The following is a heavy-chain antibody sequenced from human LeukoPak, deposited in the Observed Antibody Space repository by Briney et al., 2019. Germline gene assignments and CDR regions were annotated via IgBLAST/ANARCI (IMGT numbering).Heavy chain of an antibody. CDR1: GYSINNNYY. J-gene: IGHJ4*02. D-gene: IGHD3-10*01. V-gene: IGHV4-38-2*02. CDR3: AREGPMFDSGSYSKSLGY. CDR2: IYHSGTT. Sequence: PSETLSLTCTVSGYSINNNYYWDWIRPPPGKGLGWIASIYHSGTTYYNPALKSRVTISLGSSKNQFSLKLSSVTAADTAVYYCAREGPMFDSGSYSKSLGYWGQGILVTVSS.